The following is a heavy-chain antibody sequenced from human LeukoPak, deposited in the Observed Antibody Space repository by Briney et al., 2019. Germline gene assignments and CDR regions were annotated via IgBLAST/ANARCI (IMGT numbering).Heavy chain of an antibody. D-gene: IGHD6-19*01. V-gene: IGHV3-33*06. CDR3: AKHDRRSVAGSVGVDY. J-gene: IGHJ4*02. CDR2: IWYDGSDK. CDR1: GFTFSSHG. Sequence: GGSLRLSCAASGFTFSSHGMHWVRQAPGKGLEWVAVIWYDGSDKYYADSVKGRFTISRDNSKNTLNLQMNSLRAEDTALYYCAKHDRRSVAGSVGVDYWGQGTLVAVSS.